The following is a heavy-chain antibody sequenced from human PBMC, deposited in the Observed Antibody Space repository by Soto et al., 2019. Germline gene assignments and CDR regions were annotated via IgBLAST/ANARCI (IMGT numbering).Heavy chain of an antibody. J-gene: IGHJ4*02. V-gene: IGHV3-23*01. D-gene: IGHD1-26*01. CDR1: GLTFKSYA. Sequence: EVHLLESGGGLVQPGGSLRLSCAASGLTFKSYAMSWVRQAPGKGLEWVSGISGSGGSTDYADSVKGRVTISRDNXXNTRYRQMNSLRVEDTALYYCAKGQYSGVAGGLDYWGQGTLVTVSS. CDR3: AKGQYSGVAGGLDY. CDR2: ISGSGGST.